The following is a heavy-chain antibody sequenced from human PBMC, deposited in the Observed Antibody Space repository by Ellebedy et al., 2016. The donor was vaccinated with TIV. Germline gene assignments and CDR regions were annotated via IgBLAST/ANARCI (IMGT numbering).Heavy chain of an antibody. D-gene: IGHD7-27*01. CDR3: AKDLPNWANDF. J-gene: IGHJ4*02. V-gene: IGHV3-48*04. CDR1: GFAFSNNP. Sequence: GESLKISXGGSGFAFSNNPMNWVRQAPGKGLEWVSFISARGDAIDYADSVKGRFTISRDNAKHSLYLQMNSLRADDSGVYYCAKDLPNWANDFWGQGALVTVSS. CDR2: ISARGDAI.